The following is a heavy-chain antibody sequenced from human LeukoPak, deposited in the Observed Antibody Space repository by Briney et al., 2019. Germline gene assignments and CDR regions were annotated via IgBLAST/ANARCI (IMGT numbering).Heavy chain of an antibody. V-gene: IGHV4-34*01. Sequence: PSETLSLTCAVYGGSFSGYYWSWIRQPPGKGLEWIGEINHSGSTNYNPSLKSRVTISVDTSKNQFSLKLSSVTAADTAVYYCARSPHGDYVSSPEYFQHWGQGTLVTVSS. D-gene: IGHD4-17*01. CDR3: ARSPHGDYVSSPEYFQH. CDR2: INHSGST. J-gene: IGHJ1*01. CDR1: GGSFSGYY.